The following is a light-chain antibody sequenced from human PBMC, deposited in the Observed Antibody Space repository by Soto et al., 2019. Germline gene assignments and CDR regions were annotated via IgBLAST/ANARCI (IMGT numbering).Light chain of an antibody. J-gene: IGKJ5*01. Sequence: DIQMTQSPSTLSASVGDRVTITCRASQSISSWLAWYQQKPWKAPKLLIYDASNLESGVPSWFSGSGSGAEFTLTISSLQPDDFATYYCQQYNSYPITFGQGTRLE. CDR3: QQYNSYPIT. CDR2: DAS. V-gene: IGKV1-5*01. CDR1: QSISSW.